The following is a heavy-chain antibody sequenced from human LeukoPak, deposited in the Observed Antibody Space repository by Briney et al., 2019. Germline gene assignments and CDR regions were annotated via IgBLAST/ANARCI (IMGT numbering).Heavy chain of an antibody. Sequence: SETLSLTCTVSGGSNSSSSYYWGWLRQPLGKGLEWIRSIYYSGSTYYNPSLTSRVTISVDTSKNQFSLKLSSVTAADTAVYYCARQGIKAGYCTNGVCYENDYWGQGTLVTVSS. CDR3: ARQGIKAGYCTNGVCYENDY. D-gene: IGHD2-8*01. J-gene: IGHJ4*02. CDR1: GGSNSSSSYY. V-gene: IGHV4-39*01. CDR2: IYYSGST.